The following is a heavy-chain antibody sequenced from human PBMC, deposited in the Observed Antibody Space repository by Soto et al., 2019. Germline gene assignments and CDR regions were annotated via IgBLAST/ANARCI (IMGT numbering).Heavy chain of an antibody. V-gene: IGHV4-61*01. CDR3: ARDRRGGNSALDY. CDR1: GGSVSSGSYY. Sequence: QVQLQESGPGLVKPSETLSLTCTVSGGSVSSGSYYWSWIRQPPGKGLEWIGYIYYSGSTNYNPSRRSRFTRAVATAKNQFSLKLSSGTAADTAVYYCARDRRGGNSALDYWGQGTLVTVSS. J-gene: IGHJ4*02. CDR2: IYYSGST. D-gene: IGHD3-10*01.